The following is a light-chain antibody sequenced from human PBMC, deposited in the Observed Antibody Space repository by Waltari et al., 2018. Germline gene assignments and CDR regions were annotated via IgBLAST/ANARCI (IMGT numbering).Light chain of an antibody. CDR2: DDS. Sequence: SYVLTQPPSVSVAPGQTAKITCGGNNVERRGVHGYQQMPGQAPVLVVYDDSDRPSGIPERFSGSHSGNTATLTIIRVEAGDEADYYCQVWDSTNNFRVFGGGTKLTVL. CDR1: NVERRG. CDR3: QVWDSTNNFRV. V-gene: IGLV3-21*02. J-gene: IGLJ3*02.